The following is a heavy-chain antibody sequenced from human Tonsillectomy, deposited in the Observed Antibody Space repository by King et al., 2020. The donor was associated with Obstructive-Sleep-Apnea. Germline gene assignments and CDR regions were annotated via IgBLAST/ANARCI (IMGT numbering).Heavy chain of an antibody. CDR1: GYSISSGYY. Sequence: QLQESGPGLVKPSETLSLICSVSGYSISSGYYWGWIRQSPGKGLEWIGSILHGGTTYYNPSLKSRVTISVDTSKNQFSLKLSSVTATDTAVYYCARASAVAVRDYWGQGTLVTVSS. CDR2: ILHGGTT. CDR3: ARASAVAVRDY. J-gene: IGHJ4*02. D-gene: IGHD3-22*01. V-gene: IGHV4-38-2*02.